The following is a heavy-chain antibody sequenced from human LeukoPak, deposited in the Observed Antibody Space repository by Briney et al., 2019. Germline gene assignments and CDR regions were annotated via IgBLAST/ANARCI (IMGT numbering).Heavy chain of an antibody. CDR1: GYIFNDYY. CDR2: INPNSGFT. J-gene: IGHJ1*01. CDR3: ARDRAQWLVLARSEYFQH. Sequence: ASVKVSCKASGYIFNDYYMHWVRQAPGQGLEWMGWINPNSGFTNYAQKFQGRVSMTRDMSISTAYMELSSLRSDDTAVYYCARDRAQWLVLARSEYFQHWGQGTLVTVSS. V-gene: IGHV1-2*02. D-gene: IGHD6-19*01.